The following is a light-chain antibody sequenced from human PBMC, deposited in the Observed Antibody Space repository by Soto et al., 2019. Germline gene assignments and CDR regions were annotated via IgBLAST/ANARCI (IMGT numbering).Light chain of an antibody. CDR1: HSVTSNY. CDR2: DVS. CDR3: QQYGISPT. J-gene: IGKJ1*01. V-gene: IGKV3-20*01. Sequence: EIVWTQSPGTLSLSPGERATLSCRSSHSVTSNYLAWYQKKPGQAPRLLIYDVSSRATGIPDRFSGSGSGTDFTLTISRLEPVDFAVYYCQQYGISPTFGQGTKVEIK.